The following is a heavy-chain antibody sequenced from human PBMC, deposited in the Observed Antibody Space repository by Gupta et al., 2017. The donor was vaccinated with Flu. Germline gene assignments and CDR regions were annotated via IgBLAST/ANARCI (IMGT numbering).Heavy chain of an antibody. V-gene: IGHV3-53*02. Sequence: EVQLVETGGGSIQPGGSLRLSCTASGFSVTTKYMNWVRQAPGKGLEWVSIFYNAGNTYYADSVKGRFAISRDSSKNTVHLQMNNLRAEDTAVYYCARAEGLWFQFDYWGQGVLVTVSS. J-gene: IGHJ4*02. D-gene: IGHD3-10*01. CDR1: GFSVTTKY. CDR3: ARAEGLWFQFDY. CDR2: FYNAGNT.